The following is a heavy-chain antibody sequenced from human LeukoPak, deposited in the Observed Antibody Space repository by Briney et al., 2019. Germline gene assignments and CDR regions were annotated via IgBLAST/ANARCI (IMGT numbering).Heavy chain of an antibody. CDR2: ISASGGGT. Sequence: GGSLRLSCVASGFAVGSNYMSWVRQAPGKGLEWLSSISASGGGTVYADSVKGRVTISRDNSKNTLYLQMNSLRAEDTAVYSCAKNLLGSESYSWYFDLWGRGTLVTVSS. CDR1: GFAVGSNY. V-gene: IGHV3-23*01. J-gene: IGHJ2*01. D-gene: IGHD1-26*01. CDR3: AKNLLGSESYSWYFDL.